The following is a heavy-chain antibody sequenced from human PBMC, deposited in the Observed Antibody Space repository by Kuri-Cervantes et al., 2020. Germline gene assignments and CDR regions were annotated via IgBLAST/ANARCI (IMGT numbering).Heavy chain of an antibody. CDR3: ARDGWYYYGSGSYYNFQNYYYYGMDV. J-gene: IGHJ6*02. D-gene: IGHD3-10*01. Sequence: GESLKISCASSEFTVSSNYMSWVRQAPGKGLEWVSVIYSGGSTYYADSVKGRFTTSRDNSKNTLYLQMNSLRAEDTAVYYCARDGWYYYGSGSYYNFQNYYYYGMDVWGQGTTVTVSS. CDR2: IYSGGST. V-gene: IGHV3-53*05. CDR1: EFTVSSNY.